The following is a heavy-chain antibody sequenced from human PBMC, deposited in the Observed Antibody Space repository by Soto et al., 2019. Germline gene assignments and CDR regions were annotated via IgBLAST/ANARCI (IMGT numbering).Heavy chain of an antibody. J-gene: IGHJ4*02. CDR3: ARDPELSGSSVDY. Sequence: QVQLVESGGGVVQPGRSLRLSCAASGFTFSRYGMQWVRQAPGNGLEWVAVIWYDGSNKYYADSVKGRFTISRDNSKNTLYLQMNSLRAEDTAVYYCARDPELSGSSVDYWGQGTLVTVSS. D-gene: IGHD1-26*01. CDR2: IWYDGSNK. CDR1: GFTFSRYG. V-gene: IGHV3-33*01.